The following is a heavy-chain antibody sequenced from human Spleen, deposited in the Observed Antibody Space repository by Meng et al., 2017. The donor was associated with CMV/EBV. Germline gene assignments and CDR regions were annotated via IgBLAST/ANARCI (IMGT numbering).Heavy chain of an antibody. J-gene: IGHJ4*02. Sequence: GGSLRLSCTVSGGSISSSSYYWAWIRQPPGKGLEWVSYISGSGTTIYYADSVKGRFTISRDNAKNSLYLQMNSLRADDTAVYYCARVNYYGSGSHIDYWGQGTLVTVSS. CDR1: GGSISSSSYY. D-gene: IGHD3-10*01. V-gene: IGHV3-11*01. CDR3: ARVNYYGSGSHIDY. CDR2: ISGSGTTI.